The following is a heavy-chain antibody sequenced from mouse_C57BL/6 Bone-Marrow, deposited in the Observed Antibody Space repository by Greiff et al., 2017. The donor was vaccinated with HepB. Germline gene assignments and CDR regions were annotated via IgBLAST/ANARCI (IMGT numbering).Heavy chain of an antibody. CDR1: GFTFTDYY. CDR2: IRNKANGYTT. V-gene: IGHV7-3*01. J-gene: IGHJ4*01. Sequence: EVKLVESGGGLVQPGGSLSLSCAASGFTFTDYYMSWVRQPPGKALEWLGFIRNKANGYTTEYSASVKGRFTISRDTSQRILYLQMNALRAEDSATYYCARFLYGSSYERGAMDYWGQGTSVTVSS. CDR3: ARFLYGSSYERGAMDY. D-gene: IGHD1-1*01.